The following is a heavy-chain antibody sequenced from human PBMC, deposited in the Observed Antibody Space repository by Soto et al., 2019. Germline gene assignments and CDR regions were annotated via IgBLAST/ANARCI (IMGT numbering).Heavy chain of an antibody. J-gene: IGHJ4*02. V-gene: IGHV3-33*01. CDR1: GFTFSSYG. Sequence: QVQLVESGGGVVQPGRSLRLSCAASGFTFSSYGMHWVRQAPGKGLEWVAVIWYDGGNKYYADSVKGRFTISRDNSKNTVYLQMNSLRAEDTAVYYCARGVMLQVAVEIDYWGQGTLVTVSS. D-gene: IGHD3-10*02. CDR3: ARGVMLQVAVEIDY. CDR2: IWYDGGNK.